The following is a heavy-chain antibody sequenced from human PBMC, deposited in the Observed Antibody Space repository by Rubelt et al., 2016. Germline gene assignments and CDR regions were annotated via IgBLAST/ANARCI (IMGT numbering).Heavy chain of an antibody. Sequence: EVQLVESGGGLVQPGGSLRLSCAASGFTFSSYWMHWVRQAPGKGLVWVSRIDSDGSSTSYADSVNGRFIISRDNAKNSVDLQLNNLGVEDTAVYHCVSGGHMDVWGRGTTVTVSS. D-gene: IGHD6-25*01. J-gene: IGHJ6*03. V-gene: IGHV3-74*01. CDR2: IDSDGSST. CDR3: VSGGHMDV. CDR1: GFTFSSYW.